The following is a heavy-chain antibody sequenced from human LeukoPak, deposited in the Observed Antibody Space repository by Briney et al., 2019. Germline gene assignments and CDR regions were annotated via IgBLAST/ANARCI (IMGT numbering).Heavy chain of an antibody. CDR1: GFTFSSFA. J-gene: IGHJ3*02. CDR2: ISRSSDYI. Sequence: PGGSLRLSCAASGFTFSSFAMHWVRQAPGKGLEWLSSISRSSDYIYYADSLKGRFTISRDNARNSLYLQMSSLRAEDTALYYRAREIYSNSDHDDAFDIWGQGTMVTVSS. V-gene: IGHV3-21*01. CDR3: AREIYSNSDHDDAFDI. D-gene: IGHD5-12*01.